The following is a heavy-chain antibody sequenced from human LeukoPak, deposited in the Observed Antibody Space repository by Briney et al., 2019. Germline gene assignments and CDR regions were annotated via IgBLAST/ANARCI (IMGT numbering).Heavy chain of an antibody. J-gene: IGHJ4*02. V-gene: IGHV3-30*02. CDR3: AKDLRGGGRFFDY. Sequence: GGSLRLSCAASGFTFSTYGMHWVRQAPGKGLEWVAFIRYDGSDKFYADSVRGRFTLSRDNSKNTLYLQMNSLRAEDTAVYYCAKDLRGGGRFFDYWGQGTLVTVSS. CDR2: IRYDGSDK. CDR1: GFTFSTYG. D-gene: IGHD3-16*01.